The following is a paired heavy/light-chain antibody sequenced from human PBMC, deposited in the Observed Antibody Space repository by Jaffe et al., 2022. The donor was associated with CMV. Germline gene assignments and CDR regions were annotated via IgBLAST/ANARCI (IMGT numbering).Light chain of an antibody. CDR3: QSADSSGTVV. Sequence: SYELTQPPSVSVSPGQTARITCSGDALPKQYAYWYHQKPGQAPVLVIYRDNERPSGIPERFSGSSSGTTVTLTISGVQAEDEADYYCQSADSSGTVVFGGGTKLTVL. CDR2: RDN. V-gene: IGLV3-25*03. CDR1: ALPKQY. J-gene: IGLJ2*01.
Heavy chain of an antibody. CDR1: GFTFSSYA. CDR3: AKVKFSDSGDYYYGDEY. CDR2: ISGSGGST. V-gene: IGHV3-23*01. J-gene: IGHJ4*02. D-gene: IGHD3-22*01. Sequence: EVHLLQSGGGLVQPGGSLRLSCGASGFTFSSYAMTWVRQAPGRGLEWVSAISGSGGSTYYADSVKGRFTISRDNSKNTLYLQMNSLRAEDTAVYYCAKVKFSDSGDYYYGDEYWGQGTLVTVSS.